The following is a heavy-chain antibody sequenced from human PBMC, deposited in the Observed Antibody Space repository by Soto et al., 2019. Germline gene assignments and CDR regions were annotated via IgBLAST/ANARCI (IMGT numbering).Heavy chain of an antibody. CDR3: ARVPGWLLPLNRYYFDY. V-gene: IGHV4-61*01. Sequence: SETLSLTCTVSGGSVSSGSYYWSWIRQPPGKGLEWIGYIYYSGSTNYNPSLKSRVTISVDTSKNQFSLKLSSVTAAGTAVYYCARVPGWLLPLNRYYFDYWGQGTLVTVSS. J-gene: IGHJ4*02. CDR1: GGSVSSGSYY. CDR2: IYYSGST. D-gene: IGHD3-22*01.